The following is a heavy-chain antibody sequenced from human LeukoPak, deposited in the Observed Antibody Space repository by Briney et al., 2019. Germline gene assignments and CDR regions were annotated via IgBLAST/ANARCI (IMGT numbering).Heavy chain of an antibody. V-gene: IGHV3-49*04. CDR3: SGSFGQLTFFDY. J-gene: IGHJ4*02. CDR2: IRSKAYGGTT. D-gene: IGHD3-10*01. Sequence: PGGPLRLSCTSSGFTFGDYAMSWVRQAPGKGLEWVGFIRSKAYGGTTEYAASVKGRFTISRDDSKTIAYLQMNSLKTEDTAVYYCSGSFGQLTFFDYWGQGTLVTVSS. CDR1: GFTFGDYA.